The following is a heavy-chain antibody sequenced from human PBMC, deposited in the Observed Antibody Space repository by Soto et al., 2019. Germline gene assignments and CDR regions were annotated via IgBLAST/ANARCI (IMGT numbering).Heavy chain of an antibody. V-gene: IGHV4-39*01. Sequence: SETLSLTCTVSGGSISSGDYYWGWIRQPPGKGLEWIGSIFYSGSTYYNPSLKSRVTISVDTSKNQFSLKLSSVTAADTAVYYCATQEVGGSYVYTFDPWGQGTLVTVSS. CDR1: GGSISSGDYY. D-gene: IGHD1-26*01. CDR2: IFYSGST. J-gene: IGHJ5*02. CDR3: ATQEVGGSYVYTFDP.